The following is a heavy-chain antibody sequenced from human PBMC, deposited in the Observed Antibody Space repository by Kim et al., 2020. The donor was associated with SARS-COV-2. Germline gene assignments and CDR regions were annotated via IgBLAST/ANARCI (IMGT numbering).Heavy chain of an antibody. CDR3: ARDGGYCSSTSCDYGMDV. Sequence: ASVKVSFKASVYTFTSYYMHWVRQAPGQGLELMGIINPSVGSTSYAQNFHGRVTMTRDTSTSPVYMELSSLRSEDTAVYYCARDGGYCSSTSCDYGMDVWGHGSTVAVS. D-gene: IGHD2-2*03. V-gene: IGHV1-46*01. CDR2: INPSVGST. CDR1: VYTFTSYY. J-gene: IGHJ6*02.